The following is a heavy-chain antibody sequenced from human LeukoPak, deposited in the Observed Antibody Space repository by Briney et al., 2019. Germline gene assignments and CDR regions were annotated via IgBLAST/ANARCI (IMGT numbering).Heavy chain of an antibody. V-gene: IGHV4-31*03. Sequence: SETLSLTCTVSGGSISSGGYYWSWVRQHPGTGLEWIGYIYYSGSTYYNPSLKSRVTISVDTSKNQSSLKLSSVTAADTAVYYCARTPGITIFGVVYYYGMDVWGQGTTVTVSS. CDR3: ARTPGITIFGVVYYYGMDV. J-gene: IGHJ6*02. CDR2: IYYSGST. CDR1: GGSISSGGYY. D-gene: IGHD3-3*01.